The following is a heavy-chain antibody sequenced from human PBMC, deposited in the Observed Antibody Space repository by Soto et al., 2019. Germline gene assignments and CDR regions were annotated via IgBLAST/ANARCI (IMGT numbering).Heavy chain of an antibody. J-gene: IGHJ4*02. V-gene: IGHV3-30-3*01. Sequence: GGSLRLSCAASGFTFSSYAMHWVRQAPGKGLEWVAVISYDGSNKYYADSVKGRFTISRDNSKNTLYLQMNSLRAEDTAVYYCARDRGEQWAYSFDYWGQGTLVTVSS. CDR2: ISYDGSNK. CDR1: GFTFSSYA. CDR3: ARDRGEQWAYSFDY. D-gene: IGHD6-19*01.